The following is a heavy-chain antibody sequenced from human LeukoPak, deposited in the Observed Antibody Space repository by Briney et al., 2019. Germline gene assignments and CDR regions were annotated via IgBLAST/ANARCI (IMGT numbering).Heavy chain of an antibody. Sequence: GGSLRLSCAAVGFTFSDYGMNWVRQAPGKGLEWVSGISGSGISTYYADSVKGRFTISRDNSKSTLSLQMNSLRAEDTAIYYCATYRQVLLPFESWGQGTLVTVSS. CDR3: ATYRQVLLPFES. D-gene: IGHD2-8*02. J-gene: IGHJ4*02. V-gene: IGHV3-23*01. CDR2: ISGSGIST. CDR1: GFTFSDYG.